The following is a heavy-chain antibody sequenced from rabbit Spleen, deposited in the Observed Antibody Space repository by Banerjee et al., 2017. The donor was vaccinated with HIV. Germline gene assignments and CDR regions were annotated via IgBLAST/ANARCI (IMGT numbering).Heavy chain of an antibody. D-gene: IGHD7-1*01. CDR1: GFSFSSGYD. Sequence: LTLTCKASGFSFSSGYDMCWVRQAPGKGLEWIACIYAGGSGSTYYANWSKGRFTISRTSSTTVTLQMTSLTAADTATYFCARDTGTYDYIDAYFNLWGPGTLVTVS. V-gene: IGHV1S40*01. J-gene: IGHJ4*01. CDR2: IYAGGSGST. CDR3: ARDTGTYDYIDAYFNL.